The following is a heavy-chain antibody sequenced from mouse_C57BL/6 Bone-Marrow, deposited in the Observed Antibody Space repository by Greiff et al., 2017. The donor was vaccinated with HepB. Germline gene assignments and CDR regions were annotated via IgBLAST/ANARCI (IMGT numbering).Heavy chain of an antibody. D-gene: IGHD2-3*01. Sequence: DVKLVESGGGLVKPGGSLKLSCAASGFTFSSYAMSWVRQTPEKRLEWVATISDGGSYTYYPDNVKGRFTISRDNAKNNLYLQMSHLKSEDTAMYYCARDGWLDYFDYWGQGTTLTVSS. J-gene: IGHJ2*01. CDR1: GFTFSSYA. CDR2: ISDGGSYT. V-gene: IGHV5-4*01. CDR3: ARDGWLDYFDY.